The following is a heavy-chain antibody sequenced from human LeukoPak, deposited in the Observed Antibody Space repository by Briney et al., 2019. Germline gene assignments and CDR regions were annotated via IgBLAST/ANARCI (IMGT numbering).Heavy chain of an antibody. D-gene: IGHD1-7*01. CDR1: GFTFDDYG. Sequence: GGSLRLSCAASGFTFDDYGMHWVRQAPGKGLEWVSLISWEGGSTYYADSVKGRFTISRDNSKNSLYLQMNSLRAEDTALYYCARHRAETGTYYYYYMDVWGKGTTVTVSS. V-gene: IGHV3-43D*03. CDR2: ISWEGGST. CDR3: ARHRAETGTYYYYYMDV. J-gene: IGHJ6*03.